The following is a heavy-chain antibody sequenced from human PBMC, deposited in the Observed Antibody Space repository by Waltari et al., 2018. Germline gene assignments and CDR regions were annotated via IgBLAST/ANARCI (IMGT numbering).Heavy chain of an antibody. CDR3: ARDQKYNWDLDY. Sequence: VQLVESGGDLVQPGGSLRLSCAASGLTFRTYAMNWVRQAPGKGLGGVAYIGGRGTILYYADSGRGRFAISRDDAKNSLYLEMNSLRAEDTAVYYCARDQKYNWDLDYWGQGTLVTVSS. CDR2: IGGRGTIL. J-gene: IGHJ4*02. D-gene: IGHD1-20*01. V-gene: IGHV3-48*01. CDR1: GLTFRTYA.